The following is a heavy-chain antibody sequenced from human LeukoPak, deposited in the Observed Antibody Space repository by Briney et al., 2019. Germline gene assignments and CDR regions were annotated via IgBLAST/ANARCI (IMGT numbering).Heavy chain of an antibody. CDR1: GFAVSNNY. D-gene: IGHD3-16*01. J-gene: IGHJ4*02. Sequence: GGSLRLSCAASGFAVSNNYMSWVRQAPGKGLEWGSVIFPGGTTYYADSVRGRFTISRDNSKNTVHLQMNSLRPEDTAVYYCASYDGRAAYFEYWGQGTLVTVSS. V-gene: IGHV3-66*02. CDR3: ASYDGRAAYFEY. CDR2: IFPGGTT.